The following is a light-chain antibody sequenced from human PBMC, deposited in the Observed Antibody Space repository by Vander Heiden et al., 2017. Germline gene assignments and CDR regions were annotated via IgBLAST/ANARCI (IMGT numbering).Light chain of an antibody. Sequence: DIQMTQSPSSLSASVGDRVTITCQASQDISNYLNWYQQKPGKAPKLLIYDASNLETGVPARFSGSGSGTDFTFTISSLQPEDFATYYCQQYDNFPLTFGGGTKVEIK. V-gene: IGKV1-33*01. CDR2: DAS. J-gene: IGKJ4*01. CDR1: QDISNY. CDR3: QQYDNFPLT.